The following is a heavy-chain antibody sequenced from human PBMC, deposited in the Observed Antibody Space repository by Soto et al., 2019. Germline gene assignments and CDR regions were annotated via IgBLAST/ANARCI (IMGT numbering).Heavy chain of an antibody. D-gene: IGHD2-15*01. J-gene: IGHJ4*02. Sequence: LRLSCAASGFTFSNAWMSWVRQAPGKGLEWIGLIKSKTDGGTADYAAPVKGRFTISRDDSKNTLYLQMNSLKTEDTAVYYCAKRWELLGGGEGTLVTVSS. CDR1: GFTFSNAW. CDR2: IKSKTDGGTA. V-gene: IGHV3-15*01. CDR3: AKRWELLG.